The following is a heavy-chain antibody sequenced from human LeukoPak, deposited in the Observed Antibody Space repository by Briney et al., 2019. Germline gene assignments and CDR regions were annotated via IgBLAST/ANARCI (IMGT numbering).Heavy chain of an antibody. D-gene: IGHD6-6*01. V-gene: IGHV3-30*03. CDR1: GFTFSSYG. Sequence: GGSLRLSCEASGFTFSSYGMHWVRQAPGKGLEWVAVISYDGSNKYYADSVKGRFTISRDNSKNTLYLQMNSLRAEDTAVYYCAREEYSTSFDYWGQGTLVTVSP. CDR3: AREEYSTSFDY. CDR2: ISYDGSNK. J-gene: IGHJ4*02.